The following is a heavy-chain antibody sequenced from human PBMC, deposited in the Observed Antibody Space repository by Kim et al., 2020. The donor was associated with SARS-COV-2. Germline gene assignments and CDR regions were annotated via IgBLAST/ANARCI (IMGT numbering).Heavy chain of an antibody. Sequence: SYAASGFTFSSYGMHWVRQAPGKGLEWVAVISYDGSNKYYADSVKGRFTISRDNSKNTLYLQMNSLRAEDTAVYYCAKDLKDPLRWTGFYYYYGMDVWGQGTTVTVSS. CDR3: AKDLKDPLRWTGFYYYYGMDV. CDR1: GFTFSSYG. CDR2: ISYDGSNK. J-gene: IGHJ6*02. D-gene: IGHD4-17*01. V-gene: IGHV3-30*18.